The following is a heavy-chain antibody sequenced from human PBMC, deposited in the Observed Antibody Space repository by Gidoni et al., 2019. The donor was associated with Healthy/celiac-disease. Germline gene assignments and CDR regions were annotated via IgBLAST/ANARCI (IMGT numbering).Heavy chain of an antibody. CDR2: ISAYNGNT. V-gene: IGHV1-18*01. D-gene: IGHD5-18*01. CDR3: ARDSDTAMVDPKNDY. CDR1: GHTFTSYG. J-gene: IGHJ4*02. Sequence: QVQLVQSGAEVKKPGASVKVSCKASGHTFTSYGISWVRQAPGQGLEWMGWISAYNGNTNYAQKLQGRVTMTTDTSTSTAYMELRSLRSDDTAVYYCARDSDTAMVDPKNDYWGQGTLVTVSS.